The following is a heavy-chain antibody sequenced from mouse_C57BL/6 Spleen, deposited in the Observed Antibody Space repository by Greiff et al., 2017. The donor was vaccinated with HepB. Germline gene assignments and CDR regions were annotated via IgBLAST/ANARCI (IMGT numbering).Heavy chain of an antibody. J-gene: IGHJ4*01. CDR2: IYPGNSDT. CDR1: GYTFTSYW. D-gene: IGHD1-1*01. CDR3: TRLDYGSSSDYYAMDY. V-gene: IGHV1-5*01. Sequence: EVQLQQSGTVLARPGASVKMSCKTSGYTFTSYWMHWVKQRPGQGLEWIGAIYPGNSDTSYNQKFKGKAKLTAVTSASTAYMELSSLTNEDSAVYYCTRLDYGSSSDYYAMDYWGQGTSVTVSS.